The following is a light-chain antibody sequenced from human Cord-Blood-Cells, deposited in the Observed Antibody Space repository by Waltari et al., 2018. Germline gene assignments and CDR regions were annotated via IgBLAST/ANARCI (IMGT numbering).Light chain of an antibody. Sequence: QSVLTQPPSVTEAPRQTFTITCSGSSSNTGTNTVNCYQQLPGKAPRLLIYVDDLLPSGVSDRFAGSKSGTSVSLAISGLQSEDGADYYCAAWDDSLNGPVFGGGTKLTVL. CDR2: VDD. CDR1: SSNTGTNT. CDR3: AAWDDSLNGPV. V-gene: IGLV1-36*01. J-gene: IGLJ3*02.